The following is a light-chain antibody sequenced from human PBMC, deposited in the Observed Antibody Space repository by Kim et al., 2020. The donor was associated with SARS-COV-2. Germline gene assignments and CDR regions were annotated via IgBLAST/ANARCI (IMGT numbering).Light chain of an antibody. V-gene: IGKV1-5*03. J-gene: IGKJ5*01. Sequence: SASSGDRVTITCRASQSISPWLAWYQQKPGKAPRLLIYEASSLENGVPSRFSGSGSGTEFTLTISSLQPDDFATYYCQQYTSYPITFGQGTRLEIK. CDR3: QQYTSYPIT. CDR2: EAS. CDR1: QSISPW.